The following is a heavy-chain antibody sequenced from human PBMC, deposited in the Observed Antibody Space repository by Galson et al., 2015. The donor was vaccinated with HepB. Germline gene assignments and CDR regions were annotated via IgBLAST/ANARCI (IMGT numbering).Heavy chain of an antibody. V-gene: IGHV3-33*01. CDR1: GFSFSSYG. CDR2: IWFDGSYK. CDR3: ARDHLLTYYYGDSGLGLDY. J-gene: IGHJ4*02. D-gene: IGHD3-22*01. Sequence: SLRLSCAASGFSFSSYGMHWVRQAPGKGLEWVAVIWFDGSYKYYADSVKGRFTISRDNSKNTLYLQMNNLRAEDTAVYYCARDHLLTYYYGDSGLGLDYWGQGTLVTVSS.